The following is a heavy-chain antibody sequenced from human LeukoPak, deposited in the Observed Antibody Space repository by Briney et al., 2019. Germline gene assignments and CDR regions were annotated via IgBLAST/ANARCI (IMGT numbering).Heavy chain of an antibody. CDR1: GLTLDDYS. D-gene: IGHD2-2*01. CDR3: AKDGRGVVPSAILYYFDY. J-gene: IGHJ4*02. V-gene: IGHV3-43*01. Sequence: GGSLRLSCAASGLTLDDYSMHSVRQAPGKGLGWVSLISWDGSSTSYAASVKDRFTISRNNSKNTLFLQMNRVRTEDTALYFCAKDGRGVVPSAILYYFDYWGQGTLVTVSS. CDR2: ISWDGSST.